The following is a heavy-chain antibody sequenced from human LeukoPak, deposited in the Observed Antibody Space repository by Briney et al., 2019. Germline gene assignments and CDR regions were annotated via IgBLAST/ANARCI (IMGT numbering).Heavy chain of an antibody. D-gene: IGHD3-3*01. CDR1: GGSISSSSYY. CDR3: ARGSLGWITIFGVVRVRRSCWFDP. J-gene: IGHJ5*02. CDR2: INHSGST. Sequence: SETLSLTCTVSGGSISSSSYYWGWIRQPPGKGLEWIGEINHSGSTNYNPSLKSRVTISVDTSKNQFSLKLSSVTAADTAVYYCARGSLGWITIFGVVRVRRSCWFDPWGQGTLVTVSS. V-gene: IGHV4-39*07.